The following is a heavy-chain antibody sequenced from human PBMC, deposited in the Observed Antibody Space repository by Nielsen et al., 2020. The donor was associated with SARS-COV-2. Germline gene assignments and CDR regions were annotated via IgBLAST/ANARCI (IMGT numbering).Heavy chain of an antibody. D-gene: IGHD3-22*01. CDR1: GFTFSSYS. CDR2: ISSSSSYI. CDR3: ARDSSAYYYYGMDV. V-gene: IGHV3-21*01. J-gene: IGHJ6*02. Sequence: WGSLRLSCAASGFTFSSYSMNWVRQAPGKGLEWVSSISSSSSYIYCADSVKGRFTISRDNAKNSLYLQMNSLRAEDTAVYYCARDSSAYYYYGMDVWGQGTTVTVSS.